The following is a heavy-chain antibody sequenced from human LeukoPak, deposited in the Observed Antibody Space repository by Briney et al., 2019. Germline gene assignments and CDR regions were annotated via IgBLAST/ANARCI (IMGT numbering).Heavy chain of an antibody. V-gene: IGHV4-39*07. CDR3: ARDSLRIQSGTTP. CDR1: GGSISSSAYH. CDR2: IHIGGST. Sequence: PSETLSLTCTVSGGSISSSAYHWGWIRQPPGKGLEWIGSIHIGGSTYYNPSLQSRVTISVDTPKNQFSLRLNSVTAADTALYYCARDSLRIQSGTTPWGQGTLVTVSS. J-gene: IGHJ5*02. D-gene: IGHD1-1*01.